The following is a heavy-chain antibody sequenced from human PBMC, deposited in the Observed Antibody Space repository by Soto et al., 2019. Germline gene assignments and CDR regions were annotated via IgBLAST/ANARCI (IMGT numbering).Heavy chain of an antibody. D-gene: IGHD2-15*01. CDR2: FIPIFGTA. CDR3: ARDGGNFSGGRFSFVMDV. J-gene: IGHJ6*02. CDR1: GGTFSSYD. V-gene: IGHV1-69*01. Sequence: HVQLVQAGAEVKKPGSSVKVSCKASGGTFSSYDISCVRQAPGQGLEWMGGFIPIFGTANYAQKFQGIVTLTSVESTRFSYMVLRRLRSEYSTVYYCARDGGNFSGGRFSFVMDVLFQGSTVTVSS.